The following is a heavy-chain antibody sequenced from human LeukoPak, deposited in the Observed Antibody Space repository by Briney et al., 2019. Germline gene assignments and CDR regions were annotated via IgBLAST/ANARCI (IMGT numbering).Heavy chain of an antibody. CDR3: ARGRLPPYYDFWSGPSHYGMDV. CDR2: INHSGST. Sequence: SETLSLTCAVYGGSFSGYYGSWIRQPPGKGLEWIGEINHSGSTNYNPSLKSRVTISVDTSKNQFSLKLSSVTAADTAVYYCARGRLPPYYDFWSGPSHYGMDVWGQGTTVTVSS. V-gene: IGHV4-34*01. CDR1: GGSFSGYY. D-gene: IGHD3-3*01. J-gene: IGHJ6*02.